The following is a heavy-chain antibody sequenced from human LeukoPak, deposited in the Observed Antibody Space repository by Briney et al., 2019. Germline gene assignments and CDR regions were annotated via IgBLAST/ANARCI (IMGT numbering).Heavy chain of an antibody. CDR2: TYYRSKWYN. D-gene: IGHD3-3*01. Sequence: SQTLSLTCALSRDCVSSNRASWNWIRQSASRGLEWLGRTYYRSKWYNDYAVSVKCRITINTNTSKNHFSLQLNSVAPEDTAVYYCARDKSGTRPYWYFDLWGRGTLVTVSS. CDR3: ARDKSGTRPYWYFDL. V-gene: IGHV6-1*01. J-gene: IGHJ2*01. CDR1: RDCVSSNRAS.